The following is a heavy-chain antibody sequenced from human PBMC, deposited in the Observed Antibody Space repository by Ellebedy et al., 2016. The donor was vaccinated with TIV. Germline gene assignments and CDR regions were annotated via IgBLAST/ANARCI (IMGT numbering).Heavy chain of an antibody. J-gene: IGHJ4*02. Sequence: GGSLRLXXAASGFTFNNYAMHWVRQAPGKGLEWVAFISYDGSNKYYADSVKGRFTISRDNSKNTLYLQMNSLRGEDTAVYYCARDRGGMYLWNHFDYWGQGTLVTVSS. CDR2: ISYDGSNK. CDR3: ARDRGGMYLWNHFDY. D-gene: IGHD1-1*01. V-gene: IGHV3-30-3*01. CDR1: GFTFNNYA.